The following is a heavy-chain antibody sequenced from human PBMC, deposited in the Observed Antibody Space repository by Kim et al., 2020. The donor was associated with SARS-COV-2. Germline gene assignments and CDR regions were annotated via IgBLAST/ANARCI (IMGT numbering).Heavy chain of an antibody. V-gene: IGHV4-59*01. J-gene: IGHJ4*02. CDR3: ARARGGSSWPFFDY. Sequence: SGVTISVDTSKNQFSLKLSSVTAADTAVYYCARARGGSSWPFFDYWGQGTLVTVSS. D-gene: IGHD6-13*01.